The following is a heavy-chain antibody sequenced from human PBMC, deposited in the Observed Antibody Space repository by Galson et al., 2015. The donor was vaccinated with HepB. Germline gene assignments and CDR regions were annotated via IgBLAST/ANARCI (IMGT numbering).Heavy chain of an antibody. CDR3: AKSDYAPQGYYYGMDV. CDR1: GFTFSSYA. J-gene: IGHJ6*02. CDR2: ISGSGGST. Sequence: SLRLSCAASGFTFSSYAMSWVRQAPGKGLEWVSAISGSGGSTYYADSVKGRFTISRDNSKNTLYLQMNSLRAEDTAVYYCAKSDYAPQGYYYGMDVWGQGTTVTVSS. V-gene: IGHV3-23*01. D-gene: IGHD4-17*01.